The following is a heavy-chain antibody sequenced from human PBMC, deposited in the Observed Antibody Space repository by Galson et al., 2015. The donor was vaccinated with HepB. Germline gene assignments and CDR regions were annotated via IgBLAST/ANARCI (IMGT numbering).Heavy chain of an antibody. CDR1: GFTFNTYT. J-gene: IGHJ4*02. CDR3: AKGRYPGTGGLLDY. D-gene: IGHD6-13*01. V-gene: IGHV3-30*04. CDR2: TSYDGSID. Sequence: SLRLSCAASGFTFNTYTMHWVRQAPGKGLEWVALTSYDGSIDYYTYSVMGRFTISRDNSKNTVYLQMNSLRSQDTAVYYCAKGRYPGTGGLLDYWGQGTPVTVSS.